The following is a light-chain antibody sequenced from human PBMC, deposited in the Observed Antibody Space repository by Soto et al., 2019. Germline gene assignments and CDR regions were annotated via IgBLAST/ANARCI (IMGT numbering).Light chain of an antibody. V-gene: IGLV1-40*01. CDR2: GNN. J-gene: IGLJ2*01. Sequence: QSVLTQPPSVSGAPGQRVTISCSGNSSNVGAGYDVYWYQQRPGAAPQLLIYGNNNRPSGVPARFSDSKSGTSASLAITGAQAEDEDDYCFQSYGISLTVVFGGGTKLTVL. CDR3: QSYGISLTVV. CDR1: SSNVGAGYD.